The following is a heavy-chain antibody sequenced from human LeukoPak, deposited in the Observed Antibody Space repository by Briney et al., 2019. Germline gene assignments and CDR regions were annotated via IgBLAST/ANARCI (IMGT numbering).Heavy chain of an antibody. CDR1: GFTFDDYA. V-gene: IGHV3-9*01. J-gene: IGHJ2*01. D-gene: IGHD1-1*01. CDR3: ARGATGHPWYFDL. CDR2: ISWNSGSI. Sequence: GGSLRLSCAASGFTFDDYAMHWVRQAPGKGLEWVSGISWNSGSIGYADSVKGRFTISRDNAKNSLYLQMNSLGAEDTAVYYCARGATGHPWYFDLWGRGTLVTVSS.